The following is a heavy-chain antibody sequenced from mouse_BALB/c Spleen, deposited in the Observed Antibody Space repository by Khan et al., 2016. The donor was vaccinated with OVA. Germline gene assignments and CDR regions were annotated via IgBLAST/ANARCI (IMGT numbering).Heavy chain of an antibody. CDR2: ISSGSATI. V-gene: IGHV5-17*02. CDR1: GFTFSSFG. Sequence: EVELVESGGGLVQPGGSRKLSCAASGFTFSSFGMHWVRQAPEKGLEWVAYISSGSATIYYADTVKGRFTISRDNPKNTLFLQRPSLRSEDTAMYYCARREAMDYWGQGTSVTVSS. CDR3: ARREAMDY. J-gene: IGHJ4*01.